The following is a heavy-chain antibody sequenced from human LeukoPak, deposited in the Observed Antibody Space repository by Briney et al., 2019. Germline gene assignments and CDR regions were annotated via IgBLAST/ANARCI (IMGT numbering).Heavy chain of an antibody. CDR1: GFTFDDYA. Sequence: AGGALRLSGAAAGFTFDDYAMHWVRQAPGKGLEWVSLISWDGGSTYYADSVKGRFTISRDNSENSLYLQMNSLRAEDTALYYCAKDIEPGIAVAGDLVDYWGQGTLVTVSS. J-gene: IGHJ4*02. V-gene: IGHV3-43D*03. CDR3: AKDIEPGIAVAGDLVDY. CDR2: ISWDGGST. D-gene: IGHD6-19*01.